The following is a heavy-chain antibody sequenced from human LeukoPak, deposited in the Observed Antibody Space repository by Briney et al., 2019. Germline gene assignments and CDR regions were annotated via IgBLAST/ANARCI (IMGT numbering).Heavy chain of an antibody. J-gene: IGHJ4*02. Sequence: GGSLRLSCAASGFTFSTYWMSWVRQAPGKGLEWVANIKQDGSEKYYVDSVKGRFTISRDNAKNSLYLQMNSLSAEDTAVYYCARDNEVYRYSYGYISDDYWGQGTLVTVSS. D-gene: IGHD5-18*01. CDR2: IKQDGSEK. CDR3: ARDNEVYRYSYGYISDDY. CDR1: GFTFSTYW. V-gene: IGHV3-7*01.